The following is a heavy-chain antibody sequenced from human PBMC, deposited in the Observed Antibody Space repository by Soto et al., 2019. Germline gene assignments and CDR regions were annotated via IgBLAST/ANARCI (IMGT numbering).Heavy chain of an antibody. J-gene: IGHJ6*02. D-gene: IGHD3-10*01. V-gene: IGHV3-30-3*01. Sequence: PGGSLRLSCAASGFTFSSYAIHWVRQAPGKGLEWAALISYDGNKRYYADSVKGRFTISRDNSKNTLYVEMNSLRAEDTAVYYCAKDIALLRGLIIDMDVWGQGTTVTVSS. CDR3: AKDIALLRGLIIDMDV. CDR2: ISYDGNKR. CDR1: GFTFSSYA.